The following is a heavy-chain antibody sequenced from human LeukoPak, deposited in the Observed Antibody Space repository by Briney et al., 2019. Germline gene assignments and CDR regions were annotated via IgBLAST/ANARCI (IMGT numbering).Heavy chain of an antibody. CDR2: INPNSGGT. CDR1: GYTFTGYY. Sequence: ASVKVSCTASGYTFTGYYMHWVRQAPGQGLEWMGWINPNSGGTNYAQKFQGRVTMTRDTSISTAYMELSRLRSDDTAVYYCARDGTKDISGFDYWGQGTLVTVSS. V-gene: IGHV1-2*02. D-gene: IGHD1-1*01. J-gene: IGHJ4*02. CDR3: ARDGTKDISGFDY.